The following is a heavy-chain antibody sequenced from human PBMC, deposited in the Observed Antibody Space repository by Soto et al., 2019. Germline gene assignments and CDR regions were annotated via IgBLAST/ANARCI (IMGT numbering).Heavy chain of an antibody. D-gene: IGHD3-22*01. CDR2: IYYVGST. Sequence: TLSLTGTVSVGSISSGGYYWSWILQHPGKGLEWIGYIYYVGSTYYNPSLKSRATISGDTSKNQFSLKLSSVTAADTAVYYCARGGYYYENSGQNAYDYWGQGILVTVSS. V-gene: IGHV4-31*03. J-gene: IGHJ4*01. CDR1: VGSISSGGYY. CDR3: ARGGYYYENSGQNAYDY.